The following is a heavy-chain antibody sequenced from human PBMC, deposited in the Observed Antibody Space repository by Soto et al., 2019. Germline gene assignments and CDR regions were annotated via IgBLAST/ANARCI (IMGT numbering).Heavy chain of an antibody. Sequence: GGSLRLSCAASGFTFSSYGMHWVRQAPGKGLEWVAVIWYDGSNKYYADSVKGRFTISRDNSKNTLYLQMNSLRAEDTAVYYCATGYSDKLGAYYFDYWGQGTLVTVSS. CDR3: ATGYSDKLGAYYFDY. J-gene: IGHJ4*02. D-gene: IGHD5-18*01. CDR2: IWYDGSNK. V-gene: IGHV3-33*01. CDR1: GFTFSSYG.